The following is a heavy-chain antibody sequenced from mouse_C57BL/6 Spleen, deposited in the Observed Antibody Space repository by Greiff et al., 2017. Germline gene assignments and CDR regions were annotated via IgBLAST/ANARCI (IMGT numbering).Heavy chain of an antibody. J-gene: IGHJ2*01. CDR1: GYTFTSYW. CDR3: AKSRDWDLDY. D-gene: IGHD4-1*01. CDR2: IDPSDSYT. V-gene: IGHV1-69*01. Sequence: VQLQQPGAELVMPGASVKLSCKASGYTFTSYWMHWVKQRPGQGLEWIGEIDPSDSYTNYNQKFKGKSTLTVDKSSSTAYMQLSSLTSEDSAVYYCAKSRDWDLDYGGQGTTLTVSS.